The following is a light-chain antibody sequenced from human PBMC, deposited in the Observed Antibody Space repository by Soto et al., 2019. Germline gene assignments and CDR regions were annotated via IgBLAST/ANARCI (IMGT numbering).Light chain of an antibody. V-gene: IGKV3-20*01. CDR2: GAS. Sequence: EIVLTQSPGTLSLSPGERATLSCRASQSVSSSYLAWYQQKPGQAPRLLIYGASSRANGIPDRFSGSGSGTDFTLTISRLEPEEFAVYCCQQYGSSPTWTFGQGTKVEIK. CDR3: QQYGSSPTWT. J-gene: IGKJ1*01. CDR1: QSVSSSY.